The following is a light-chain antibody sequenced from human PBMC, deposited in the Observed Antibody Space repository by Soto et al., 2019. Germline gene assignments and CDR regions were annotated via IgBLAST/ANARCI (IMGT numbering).Light chain of an antibody. CDR2: DVS. J-gene: IGLJ2*01. CDR1: SSDVGGYNY. V-gene: IGLV2-14*01. Sequence: QSVLTQPASVSGSPGQSITISCTGTSSDVGGYNYVSWYQQHPGKAPKLMIYDVSTQPSGVSNRFSDSTYGNTSSLTISGLQAESEADYYCSSYTSSSTPGVFGGGTKLTVL. CDR3: SSYTSSSTPGV.